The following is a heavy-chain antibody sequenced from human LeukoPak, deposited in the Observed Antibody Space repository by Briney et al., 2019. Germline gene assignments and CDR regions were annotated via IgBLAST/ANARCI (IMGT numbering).Heavy chain of an antibody. CDR1: GFGVSDYY. V-gene: IGHV3-66*02. CDR2: IYSGGST. J-gene: IGHJ4*02. Sequence: PGGSLRLSCAASGFGVSDYYMDWVRQAPGKGLEWVSVIYSGGSTYYADSVKGRFTISRDNSKNSLYLQMNSLRAEDTAVYYCARDARGYSSSSAGYWGQGTLVTVSS. CDR3: ARDARGYSSSSAGY. D-gene: IGHD6-6*01.